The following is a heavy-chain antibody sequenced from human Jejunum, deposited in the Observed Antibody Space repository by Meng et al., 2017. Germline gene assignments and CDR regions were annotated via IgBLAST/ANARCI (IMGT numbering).Heavy chain of an antibody. CDR3: ARHTGNLGLDY. CDR2: INTNTGNA. Sequence: HVQLVQSESELKKPGASVKVSCKASGYTFSSQPLNWVRQAPGQGLEWIGWINTNTGNANYGPDFTGRFVFSLDTSVSTAYLQISSLSAEDTAVYYCARHTGNLGLDYWGQGTLVTVSS. V-gene: IGHV7-4-1*02. D-gene: IGHD4-23*01. J-gene: IGHJ4*02. CDR1: GYTFSSQP.